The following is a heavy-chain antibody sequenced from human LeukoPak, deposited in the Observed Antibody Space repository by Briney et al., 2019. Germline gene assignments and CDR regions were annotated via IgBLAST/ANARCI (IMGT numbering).Heavy chain of an antibody. CDR3: ARQVSGSHPAFDI. V-gene: IGHV4-39*01. J-gene: IGHJ3*02. CDR1: GGSISSSSYY. CDR2: IYYSGST. D-gene: IGHD6-13*01. Sequence: SETLSLTCTVSGGSISSSSYYWGWIRQPPGKGLEWIGSIYYSGSTYYNPSLKSRVTISVDTSKNQFSLKLSSVTAADTAVYYCARQVSGSHPAFDIWGQGTMVTVSS.